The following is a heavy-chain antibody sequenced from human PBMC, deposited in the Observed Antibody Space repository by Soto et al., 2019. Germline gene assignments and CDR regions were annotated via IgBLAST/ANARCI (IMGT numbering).Heavy chain of an antibody. J-gene: IGHJ4*02. CDR3: ARLRGSGSYSAYYFDS. V-gene: IGHV4-31*03. CDR1: GGSISNGGYY. CDR2: IHYSGMT. Sequence: QVHLQESGPGLVKPSQTLSLTCTVSGGSISNGGYYWSRIRQHPGKGLEWIGYIHYSGMTYYSPSLKSRVAISVDTSKNQFSLKLSSVTAADTALYYCARLRGSGSYSAYYFDSWGQGTLVTVSS. D-gene: IGHD3-10*01.